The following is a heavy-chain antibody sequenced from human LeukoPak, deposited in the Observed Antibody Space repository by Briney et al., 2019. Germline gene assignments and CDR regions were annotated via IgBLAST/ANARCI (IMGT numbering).Heavy chain of an antibody. Sequence: SETLSLTCAVSGGSISSSNWWSWVRQPPGKGLEWIGEIYHRGTTNYNPSLRSRITISVDKSKNQFSLKVTSVTAADTAVYYCARDGYSGSDALWGQGTLVTVSS. V-gene: IGHV4-4*02. CDR2: IYHRGTT. J-gene: IGHJ4*02. D-gene: IGHD5-12*01. CDR1: GGSISSSNW. CDR3: ARDGYSGSDAL.